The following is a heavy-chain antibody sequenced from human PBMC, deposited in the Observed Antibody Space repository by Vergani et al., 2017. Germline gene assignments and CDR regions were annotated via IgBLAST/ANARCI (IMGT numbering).Heavy chain of an antibody. Sequence: QVQLVQSGAEVKKPGASVKVSCKASGYTFTGYYMHWVRQAPGQGLEWMGWINPNSGGPNYAQKFQGRVTMTRDTSISTAYMELSRLRSDDTAVYYCARGGVAVAGTRARLYGMDVWGQGTTVTVSS. D-gene: IGHD6-19*01. V-gene: IGHV1-2*02. CDR2: INPNSGGP. J-gene: IGHJ6*02. CDR1: GYTFTGYY. CDR3: ARGGVAVAGTRARLYGMDV.